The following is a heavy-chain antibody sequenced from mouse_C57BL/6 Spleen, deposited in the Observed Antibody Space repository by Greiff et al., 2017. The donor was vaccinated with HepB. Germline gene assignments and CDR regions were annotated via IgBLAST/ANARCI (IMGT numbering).Heavy chain of an antibody. V-gene: IGHV1-64*01. J-gene: IGHJ2*01. D-gene: IGHD3-1*01. Sequence: VQLQQPGAELVKPGASVKLSCKASGYTFTSYWMHWVKQRPGQGLEWIGMIHPNSGSTNYNEKFKSKATLTVDKSSSTAYMQLSSLTSEDSAVYDCARRGLCLYYFDYWGQGTTLTVSS. CDR2: IHPNSGST. CDR3: ARRGLCLYYFDY. CDR1: GYTFTSYW.